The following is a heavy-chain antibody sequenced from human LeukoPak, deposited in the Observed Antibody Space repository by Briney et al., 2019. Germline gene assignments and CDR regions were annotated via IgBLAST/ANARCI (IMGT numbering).Heavy chain of an antibody. CDR3: ARGPGFDYYDSSGTYN. CDR1: GGSFSGYY. D-gene: IGHD3-22*01. CDR2: INHSGST. Sequence: PSETLSLTCAVYGGSFSGYYWSWIRQPPGKGLEWIGEINHSGSTNYNPSLKSRVTISVDTSKNQFSLKLSSVTAADTAVYYCARGPGFDYYDSSGTYNWGQGTLVTVSS. V-gene: IGHV4-34*09. J-gene: IGHJ4*02.